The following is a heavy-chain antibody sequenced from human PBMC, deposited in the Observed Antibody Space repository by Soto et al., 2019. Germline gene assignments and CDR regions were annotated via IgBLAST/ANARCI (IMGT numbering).Heavy chain of an antibody. CDR2: INPLKGDT. Sequence: GXSVKVCFKASCYTFSTYGITWVRQAPGQGLDWMGWINPLKGDTKSAANFQDRVTMTTDTSTRTAYMELRSLRSDDTAVYYCARVKVPAAILGAFDLWGQGTLVTVSS. V-gene: IGHV1-18*01. CDR1: CYTFSTYG. D-gene: IGHD2-2*02. J-gene: IGHJ3*01. CDR3: ARVKVPAAILGAFDL.